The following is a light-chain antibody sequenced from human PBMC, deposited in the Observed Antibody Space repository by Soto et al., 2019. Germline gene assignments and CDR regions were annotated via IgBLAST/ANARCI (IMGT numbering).Light chain of an antibody. CDR1: SGDVGGYNF. CDR3: SSYAGTYTYV. V-gene: IGLV2-11*01. Sequence: QTALSPPPSISGSHGQTHTISCTGTSGDVGGYNFVSWYQQHPGKAPKLIIYDVSERPSGAPTRFSGSKSGNTASLTISGLQAEDEADYSCSSYAGTYTYVFGTGTKATVL. CDR2: DVS. J-gene: IGLJ1*01.